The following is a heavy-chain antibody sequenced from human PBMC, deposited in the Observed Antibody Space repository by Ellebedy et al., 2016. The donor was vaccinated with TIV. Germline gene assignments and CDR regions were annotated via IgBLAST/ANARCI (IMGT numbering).Heavy chain of an antibody. V-gene: IGHV4-59*08. J-gene: IGHJ4*02. Sequence: SETLSLTCTVYGGSFSGYYWSWIRQPPGKGLEWIGYIYYSGSTNYNPSLKSRVTISVDTSKNQFSLKLSSVTAADTAVYYCARQGRSYSPDYWGQGTLVTVSS. CDR1: GGSFSGYY. D-gene: IGHD1-26*01. CDR3: ARQGRSYSPDY. CDR2: IYYSGST.